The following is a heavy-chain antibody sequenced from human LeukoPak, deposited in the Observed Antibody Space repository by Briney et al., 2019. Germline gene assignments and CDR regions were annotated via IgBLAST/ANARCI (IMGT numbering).Heavy chain of an antibody. J-gene: IGHJ4*02. D-gene: IGHD5-12*01. CDR3: AKGFQIVATTPEYYFDY. Sequence: GGSLRLSCAASGFTFDDYAMHWVRQAPGKGLEWVSGISWNSGSIGYADSVKGRFTISRDNAKNSLYLQMNSLRAEDTALYYCAKGFQIVATTPEYYFDYWGQGTLVTVSS. V-gene: IGHV3-9*01. CDR1: GFTFDDYA. CDR2: ISWNSGSI.